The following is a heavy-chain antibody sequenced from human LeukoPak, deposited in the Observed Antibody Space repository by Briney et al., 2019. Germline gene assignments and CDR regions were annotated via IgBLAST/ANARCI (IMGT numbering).Heavy chain of an antibody. V-gene: IGHV3-30*02. D-gene: IGHD4-23*01. CDR3: AREPRPSAVVTYDVKYYFDY. CDR2: IRYDGSNK. Sequence: GGSLRLSCAASGFTFSSYGMHWVRQAPGKGLEWVAFIRYDGSNKYYADSVKGRFTISRDNSKNTLYLQMNSLRAEDTAVYYCAREPRPSAVVTYDVKYYFDYWGQGTLVTVSS. J-gene: IGHJ4*02. CDR1: GFTFSSYG.